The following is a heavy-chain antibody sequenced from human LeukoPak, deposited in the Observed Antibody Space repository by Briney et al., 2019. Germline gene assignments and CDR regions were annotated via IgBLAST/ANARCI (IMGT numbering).Heavy chain of an antibody. D-gene: IGHD4-23*01. J-gene: IGHJ4*02. CDR2: INPNSGGT. V-gene: IGHV1-2*02. CDR1: GYTFTSCD. Sequence: GASVKFSCKASGYTFTSCDINWVRQATGQGLEWMGWINPNSGGTNYAQKFQGRVTMTRDTSISTAYMELSRLRSDDTAVYYCARGFLDYGGNSLDYWGQGTLVTVSS. CDR3: ARGFLDYGGNSLDY.